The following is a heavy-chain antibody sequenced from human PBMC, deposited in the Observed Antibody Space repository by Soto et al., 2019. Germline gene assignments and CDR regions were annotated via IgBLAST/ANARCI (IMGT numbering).Heavy chain of an antibody. Sequence: QVQLVESGGGVVQPGRSLRLSCAASGFTFSSYGMHWVRQAPGKGLEWVAVISYDGSNKYYADSVKGRFTISRDNSKNTLYLQMNSLRAEDTAVYYCATGGSGWHFDYWGQGTLVTVSS. CDR2: ISYDGSNK. V-gene: IGHV3-30*03. CDR3: ATGGSGWHFDY. J-gene: IGHJ4*02. D-gene: IGHD6-19*01. CDR1: GFTFSSYG.